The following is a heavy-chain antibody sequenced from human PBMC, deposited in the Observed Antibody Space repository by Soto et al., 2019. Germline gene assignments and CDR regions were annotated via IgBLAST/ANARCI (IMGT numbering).Heavy chain of an antibody. V-gene: IGHV4-59*01. Sequence: SETLSLTCTASGGSISSYYWSWIRQPPGKGLEWIGYIYYSGSTNYNPSLKSRVTISVDTSKNQFSLKLSSVTPEDTAVYYCARGGGIVVVTAPYDHWGQGTLVTVSS. CDR1: GGSISSYY. CDR3: ARGGGIVVVTAPYDH. D-gene: IGHD2-21*02. J-gene: IGHJ4*02. CDR2: IYYSGST.